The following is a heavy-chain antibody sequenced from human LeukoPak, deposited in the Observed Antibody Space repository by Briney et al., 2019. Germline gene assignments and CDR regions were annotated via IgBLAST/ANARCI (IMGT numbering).Heavy chain of an antibody. J-gene: IGHJ1*01. Sequence: ASVKVSCTASGYTFTGYYMHWVRQAPGQGLEWMGWINPNSGGTNYAQKFQGRATMTRDTSISTAYMELSRLRSDDTAVYYCARDESDIVVVPAGNWGQGTLVTVSS. CDR1: GYTFTGYY. V-gene: IGHV1-2*02. CDR2: INPNSGGT. CDR3: ARDESDIVVVPAGN. D-gene: IGHD2-2*01.